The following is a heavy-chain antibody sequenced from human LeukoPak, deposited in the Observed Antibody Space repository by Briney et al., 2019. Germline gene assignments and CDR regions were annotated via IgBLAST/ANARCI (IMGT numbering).Heavy chain of an antibody. CDR3: AKAVRGSGSYIIDY. V-gene: IGHV3-43D*03. Sequence: GGSLRLSCAASGFTFDDYAMHWVRQAPGKGLEWVSLISWDGGSTYYADSVKGRFTISRDNSKNSLYLQMNSLRAEDTALYYCAKAVRGSGSYIIDYWGQGTLVTVSS. CDR2: ISWDGGST. D-gene: IGHD3-10*01. J-gene: IGHJ4*02. CDR1: GFTFDDYA.